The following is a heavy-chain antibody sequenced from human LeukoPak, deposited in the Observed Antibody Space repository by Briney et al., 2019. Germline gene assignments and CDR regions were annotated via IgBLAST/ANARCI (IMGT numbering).Heavy chain of an antibody. D-gene: IGHD2-2*01. Sequence: ASVKVSCKASGYTFTGYYMHWVRQAPGQGLEWMGWINPNSGGTNYAQKFQGRVTMTRDTSISTAYMELSRLRSDDTAVYYCARAATVVVPAARYWFDPWGQGTLVTVSS. CDR2: INPNSGGT. V-gene: IGHV1-2*02. CDR3: ARAATVVVPAARYWFDP. CDR1: GYTFTGYY. J-gene: IGHJ5*02.